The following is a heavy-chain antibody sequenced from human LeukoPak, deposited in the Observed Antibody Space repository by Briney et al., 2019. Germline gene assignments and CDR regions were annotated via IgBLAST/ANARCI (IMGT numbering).Heavy chain of an antibody. J-gene: IGHJ4*02. Sequence: SETLSLTCTVSGGSISSTNYYWGWIRQPPGKGLEWIGNIFDSENTYYNPSLKSRVIISVDTSKNQFSLRLSSVTAADTAVYYCARQTRWLQFPFDYWGQGTLVTVSS. CDR3: ARQTRWLQFPFDY. CDR1: GGSISSTNYY. D-gene: IGHD5-24*01. V-gene: IGHV4-39*01. CDR2: IFDSENT.